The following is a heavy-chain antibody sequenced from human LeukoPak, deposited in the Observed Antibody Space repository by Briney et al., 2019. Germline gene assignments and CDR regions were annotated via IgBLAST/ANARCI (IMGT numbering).Heavy chain of an antibody. CDR2: IIPLFGTA. CDR3: ARDFYGIVVVPAAKGDAFDI. Sequence: SVKVSCKASGGTFSSYAISWVRQAPGQGLEWMGGIIPLFGTASYAQKFQGRVTITADESTSTAYMELSSLRSEDTAVYYCARDFYGIVVVPAAKGDAFDIWGQGTMVTVSS. V-gene: IGHV1-69*13. D-gene: IGHD2-2*01. J-gene: IGHJ3*02. CDR1: GGTFSSYA.